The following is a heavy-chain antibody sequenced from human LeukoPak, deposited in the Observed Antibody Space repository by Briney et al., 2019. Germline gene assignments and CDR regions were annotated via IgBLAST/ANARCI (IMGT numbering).Heavy chain of an antibody. J-gene: IGHJ4*02. D-gene: IGHD3-10*01. CDR2: VRREVYGGTT. CDR1: GFIFGDFA. Sequence: QSGGSLRLSCTGSGFIFGDFAMNRVRQAPGKGLEWVGFVRREVYGGTTAYAASVKGRFTISRDDSKNIAYLQMNSLKTEDTGVYYCTRDDGSGYYPPLPDYWGQGTLVTVSS. V-gene: IGHV3-49*04. CDR3: TRDDGSGYYPPLPDY.